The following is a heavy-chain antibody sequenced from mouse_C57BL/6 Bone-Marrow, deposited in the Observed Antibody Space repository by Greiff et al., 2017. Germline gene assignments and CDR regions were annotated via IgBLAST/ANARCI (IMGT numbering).Heavy chain of an antibody. CDR1: GFTFSDYY. J-gene: IGHJ3*01. Sequence: EVQLVESGGGLVQPGGSLKLSCAASGFTFSDYYMYWVRQTPEKRLEWVAYISNGGGSTYYPDTVKGRFTISRDNAKNTLYLQMSRLKSEDTAMYYCARTHPLFAYWGQGTLVTVSA. CDR2: ISNGGGST. CDR3: ARTHPLFAY. V-gene: IGHV5-12*01.